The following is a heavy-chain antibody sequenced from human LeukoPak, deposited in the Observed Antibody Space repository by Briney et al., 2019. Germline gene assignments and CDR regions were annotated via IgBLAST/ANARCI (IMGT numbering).Heavy chain of an antibody. D-gene: IGHD3-16*01. CDR2: ISYDGSNK. J-gene: IGHJ3*02. CDR3: ARAWGAGGAFDI. Sequence: PGGSLRLSCAASGFTFSSYAMHWVRQAPGKGLEWVAVISYDGSNKYYADSVKGRFTISRDNSKNTLYLQMNSLRAEDTAVYYCARAWGAGGAFDIWGQGTMVTVSS. CDR1: GFTFSSYA. V-gene: IGHV3-30-3*01.